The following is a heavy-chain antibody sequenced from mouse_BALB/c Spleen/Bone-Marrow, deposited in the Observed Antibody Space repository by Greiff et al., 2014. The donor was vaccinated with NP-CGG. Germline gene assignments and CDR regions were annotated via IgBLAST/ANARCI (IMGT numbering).Heavy chain of an antibody. Sequence: EVQLQQSGGGLVKPGGSLKLSCAASGFTFSDYYMYWVRQTPEKRLEWVATISDGGSYTYYPDSVKGRFTISRDNAKNNLYLQMSSLKPEDTAMYYCARDRRITTATYAMDYWGQGTSVTVSS. CDR1: GFTFSDYY. CDR2: ISDGGSYT. V-gene: IGHV5-4*02. J-gene: IGHJ4*01. D-gene: IGHD1-2*01. CDR3: ARDRRITTATYAMDY.